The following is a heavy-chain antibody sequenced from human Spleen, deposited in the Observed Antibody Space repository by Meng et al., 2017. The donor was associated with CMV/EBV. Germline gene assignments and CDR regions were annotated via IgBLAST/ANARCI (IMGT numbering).Heavy chain of an antibody. CDR3: ASSYSSGYYYVDY. J-gene: IGHJ4*02. Sequence: QVQLQEPGPGLVKPSETLSRTCTVSVGSISSYYWSWIRQPAGKGLEWIGRIYTSGSTNYNPSLKSRVTMSVDTSKNQFSLKLSSVTAADTAVYYCASSYSSGYYYVDYWGQGTLVTASS. CDR2: IYTSGST. CDR1: VGSISSYY. V-gene: IGHV4-4*07. D-gene: IGHD3-22*01.